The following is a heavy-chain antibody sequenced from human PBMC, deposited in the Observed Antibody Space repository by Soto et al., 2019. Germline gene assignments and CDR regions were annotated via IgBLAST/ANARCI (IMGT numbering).Heavy chain of an antibody. CDR3: ASEEEKAADGVFQTIYYFDY. CDR2: IIPIFGTA. J-gene: IGHJ4*02. D-gene: IGHD6-13*01. Sequence: ASVKVSCKASGGTFSSYAISWVRQAPGQGLEWMGGIIPIFGTANYAQKFQGRVTITADESTSTAYMELSSLRSEDTAVYYCASEEEKAADGVFQTIYYFDYWGQGTLVTVSS. CDR1: GGTFSSYA. V-gene: IGHV1-69*13.